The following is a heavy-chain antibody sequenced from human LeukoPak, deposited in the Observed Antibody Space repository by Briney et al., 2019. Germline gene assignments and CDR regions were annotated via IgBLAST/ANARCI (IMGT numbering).Heavy chain of an antibody. CDR1: GGSFSGYY. J-gene: IGHJ3*02. D-gene: IGHD3-22*01. Sequence: ASETLSLTCAVYGGSFSGYYWSWIRQPPGKGLEWIGEINHSGSTNYNPSLKSRVTISVDTSKNQFSLKLSSVTAADTAMYYCASGTVVANVFDIWGQGTMVTVSS. V-gene: IGHV4-34*01. CDR2: INHSGST. CDR3: ASGTVVANVFDI.